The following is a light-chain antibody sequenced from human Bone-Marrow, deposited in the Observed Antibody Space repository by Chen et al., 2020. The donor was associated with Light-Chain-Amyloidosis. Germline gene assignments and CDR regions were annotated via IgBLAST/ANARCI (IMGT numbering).Light chain of an antibody. CDR3: QTWGRVFHVL. CDR1: SGHRTYP. V-gene: IGLV4-69*01. CDR2: VNQDGTP. Sequence: QLVLTQSPSASASLGASVKLTCILSSGHRTYPIAWHQRQQGKGPRDLMLVNQDGTPTKGDGIPDRFSGSSSGAERYLTISSLRSEDEADYYCQTWGRVFHVLFGGGTRLIVL. J-gene: IGLJ2*01.